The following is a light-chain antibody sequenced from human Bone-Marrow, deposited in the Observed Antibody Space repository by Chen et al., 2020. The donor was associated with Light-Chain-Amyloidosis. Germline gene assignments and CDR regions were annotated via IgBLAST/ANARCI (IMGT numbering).Light chain of an antibody. V-gene: IGLV2-14*01. CDR2: EVT. CDR3: SSSTIANTLV. Sequence: ALSQPAPVSGPPGQPITISCTGTRSDVGGDNHVSWYQQHPDKAPKLMIYEVTNRPSLVPDRFSGSTSDNTASLTISGLQTEEEADYFCSSSTIANTLVFGRGTRVTVL. CDR1: RSDVGGDNH. J-gene: IGLJ1*01.